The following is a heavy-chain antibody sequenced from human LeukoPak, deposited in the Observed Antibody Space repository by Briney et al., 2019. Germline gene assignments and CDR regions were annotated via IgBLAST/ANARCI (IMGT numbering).Heavy chain of an antibody. Sequence: SETLSLTCTVSGGSISSHYWSWIRQPPGKGLEWIGYIYTSGNTNYNPSLKSRVAISVDTSKNQFSLKLNSVTAADTAVYYCARPYSSGWSGAFDIWGQGTMVTVSS. J-gene: IGHJ3*02. CDR1: GGSISSHY. CDR2: IYTSGNT. V-gene: IGHV4-4*08. CDR3: ARPYSSGWSGAFDI. D-gene: IGHD6-19*01.